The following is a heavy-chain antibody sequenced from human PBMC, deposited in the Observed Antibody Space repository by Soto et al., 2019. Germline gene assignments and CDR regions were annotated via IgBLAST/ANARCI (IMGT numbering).Heavy chain of an antibody. V-gene: IGHV4-59*08. J-gene: IGHJ4*02. CDR3: ARHPAGYYDSSGYLDY. Sequence: PSETLSLTCTVSGGSISSYYLSWIRQPPGKGLEWIGYIYYSGSTNYNPSLKSRVTISVDTSKNQFSLKLSSVTAADTAVYYCARHPAGYYDSSGYLDYWGQGTLVTVSS. CDR2: IYYSGST. D-gene: IGHD3-22*01. CDR1: GGSISSYY.